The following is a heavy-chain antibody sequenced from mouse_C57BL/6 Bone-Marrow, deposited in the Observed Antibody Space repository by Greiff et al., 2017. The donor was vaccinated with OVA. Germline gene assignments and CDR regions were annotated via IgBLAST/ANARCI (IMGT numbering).Heavy chain of an antibody. D-gene: IGHD2-4*01. CDR3: ARQVYYDYDPFAY. V-gene: IGHV5-6*01. CDR2: ISSGGSYT. Sequence: EVKLMESGGDLVKPGGSLKLSCAASGFTFSSYGMSWVRQTPDKRLEWVATISSGGSYTYYPDSVKGRFTISRDNAKNTLYLQMSSLKSEDTAMYYCARQVYYDYDPFAYWGQGTLVTVSA. CDR1: GFTFSSYG. J-gene: IGHJ3*01.